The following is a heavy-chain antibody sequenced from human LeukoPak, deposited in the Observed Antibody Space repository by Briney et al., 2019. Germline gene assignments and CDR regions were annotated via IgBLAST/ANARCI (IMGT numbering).Heavy chain of an antibody. CDR3: AVAARRNNWFDP. Sequence: PSETLSLTCTVSGGSISSYYWSWIRQPPGKGLEWIGYIYYSGSTNYNPSLESRVTISVDTSKNQFSLKLSSVTAADTAVYYCAVAARRNNWFDPWGQGTLVTVSS. J-gene: IGHJ5*02. V-gene: IGHV4-59*01. CDR2: IYYSGST. CDR1: GGSISSYY. D-gene: IGHD6-6*01.